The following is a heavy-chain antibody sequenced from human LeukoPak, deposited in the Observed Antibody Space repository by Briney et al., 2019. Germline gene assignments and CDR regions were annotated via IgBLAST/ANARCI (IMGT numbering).Heavy chain of an antibody. J-gene: IGHJ4*02. CDR1: GGTFSSYA. V-gene: IGHV1-69*04. Sequence: ASVKVSCKASGGTFSSYAISWVRQAPGQGLEWMGRIIPILGTANYAQKFQGRVTITADKSTSTAYMELSSLRSEDTAVYYCASVGGVIVTFDYWGQGTLVTVSS. D-gene: IGHD3-16*02. CDR3: ASVGGVIVTFDY. CDR2: IIPILGTA.